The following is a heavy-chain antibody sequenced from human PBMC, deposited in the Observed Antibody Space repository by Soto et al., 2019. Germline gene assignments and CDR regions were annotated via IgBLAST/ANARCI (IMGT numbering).Heavy chain of an antibody. CDR2: IIPILGIA. D-gene: IGHD3-3*01. CDR1: GGTFSSYT. Sequence: QVQLVQSGAEVKKPGSSVKVSCKASGGTFSSYTISWVRQAPGQGLEWMGRIIPILGIANYAQKFQGRVTITAEKSTSTAYMELSSLRSEDTAVYYCARGFSNPTPFDYWGQGTLVTVSS. V-gene: IGHV1-69*02. CDR3: ARGFSNPTPFDY. J-gene: IGHJ4*02.